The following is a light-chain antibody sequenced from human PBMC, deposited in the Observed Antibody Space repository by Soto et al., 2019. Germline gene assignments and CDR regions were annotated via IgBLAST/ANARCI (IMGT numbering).Light chain of an antibody. V-gene: IGKV3-20*01. Sequence: EIVLTQSPGTLSLSPGERATLSCRASQSVSSSYLAWYQQKPGQAPRLLIYGASSRATGIPDRFSGSGSGTDLSLTISRPEPEDFAVYYCQQYGSSPPWTFGQGTKVEIK. CDR1: QSVSSSY. J-gene: IGKJ1*01. CDR2: GAS. CDR3: QQYGSSPPWT.